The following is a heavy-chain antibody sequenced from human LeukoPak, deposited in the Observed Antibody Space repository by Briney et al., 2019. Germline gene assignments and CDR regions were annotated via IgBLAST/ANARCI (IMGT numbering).Heavy chain of an antibody. CDR2: ISWNSDTT. CDR1: GFTFPHYS. D-gene: IGHD3-10*01. Sequence: GGSLRLSCAASGFTFPHYSIHWVRQAPGKGLEWVSGISWNSDTTGYADSVKGRFTISRDNAKSSVYLQMNSLRPEDTAFYYCAKVSGAGSYYYSYLESWGQGTLVTVSS. CDR3: AKVSGAGSYYYSYLES. V-gene: IGHV3-9*01. J-gene: IGHJ4*02.